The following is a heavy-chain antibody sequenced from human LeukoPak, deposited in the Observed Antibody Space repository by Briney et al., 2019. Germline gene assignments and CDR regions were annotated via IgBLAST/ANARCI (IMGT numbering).Heavy chain of an antibody. Sequence: ASVKVSCKASGYTFTSYDINWVRQATGQGLEWMGWMNPNSGNTGYAQKFQGRVTMTTDTSTSTAYMELRSLRSDDTAVYYCARVGGDFDYWGQGTLVTVSS. CDR2: MNPNSGNT. J-gene: IGHJ4*02. V-gene: IGHV1-8*01. CDR3: ARVGGDFDY. CDR1: GYTFTSYD. D-gene: IGHD3-16*01.